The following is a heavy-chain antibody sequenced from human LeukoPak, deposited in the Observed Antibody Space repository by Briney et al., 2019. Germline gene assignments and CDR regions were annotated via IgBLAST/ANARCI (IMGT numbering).Heavy chain of an antibody. V-gene: IGHV3-23*01. J-gene: IGHJ4*02. CDR3: AKDLTGVWGSYRPRHDY. CDR2: ISNNGGYT. D-gene: IGHD3-16*02. CDR1: GFTFSSSA. Sequence: GGSLRLSCAASGFTFSSSAMSWVRQAPGKGLEWVSAISNNGGYTYYADSVQGRFTISRDNSKSTLCLQMNSLRAEDTAVYYCAKDLTGVWGSYRPRHDYWGQGTLVTVSS.